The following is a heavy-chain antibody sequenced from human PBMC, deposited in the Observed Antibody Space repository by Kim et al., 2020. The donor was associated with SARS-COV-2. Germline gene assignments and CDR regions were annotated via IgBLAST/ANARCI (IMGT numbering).Heavy chain of an antibody. J-gene: IGHJ4*02. V-gene: IGHV5-51*03. CDR1: GYSFTSYW. Sequence: GESLKISCKGSGYSFTSYWIGWVRQMPGKGLEWMGIIYPGDSDTRYSPSFQGQVTISADKSISTAYLQWSSLKASDTAMYYCARPSGYDSSGYYHYYFDYWGQGTLVTVSS. D-gene: IGHD3-22*01. CDR3: ARPSGYDSSGYYHYYFDY. CDR2: IYPGDSDT.